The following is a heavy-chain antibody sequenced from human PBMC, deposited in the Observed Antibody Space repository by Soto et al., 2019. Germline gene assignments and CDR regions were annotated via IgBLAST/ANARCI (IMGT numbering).Heavy chain of an antibody. V-gene: IGHV4-34*01. CDR2: INHSGST. J-gene: IGHJ4*02. CDR3: ARGQSSLSLDC. Sequence: QVQLQQWGAGLLKPSETLSLTCAVYGGSFSGYYWSWIRQPPGKGLEWIGEINHSGSTNYNPSLKGRVTVSVDTSKTQSSLKLSSVTAAETAVCYCARGQSSLSLDCWGQGVVVSVSS. CDR1: GGSFSGYY.